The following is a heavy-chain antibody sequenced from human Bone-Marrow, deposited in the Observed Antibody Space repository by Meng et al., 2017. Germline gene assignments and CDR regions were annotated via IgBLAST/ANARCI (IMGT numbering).Heavy chain of an antibody. D-gene: IGHD6-13*01. J-gene: IGHJ4*02. Sequence: GGSLRLSCAASGFTFSSYRMNWVRQAPGKGLEWVSSISSSSSYIYYADSVKGRFTISRDNAKNSLYLQMNSLRAEDTAVYYCASWPPIAAAGLYFDYWGQGTLVTVSS. V-gene: IGHV3-21*01. CDR2: ISSSSSYI. CDR3: ASWPPIAAAGLYFDY. CDR1: GFTFSSYR.